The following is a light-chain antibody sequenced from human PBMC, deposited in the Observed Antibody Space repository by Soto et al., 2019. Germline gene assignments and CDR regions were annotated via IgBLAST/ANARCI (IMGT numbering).Light chain of an antibody. CDR3: SSYTSSSTPLV. CDR2: DVT. J-gene: IGLJ3*02. CDR1: SSDVGGYNY. Sequence: QSVLTQPASVSGSPGQSITISCTGTSSDVGGYNYVSWYQQHPGKAPKLMIYDVTNRPSVVSNRFSGSKSGNTASLTISGLQDEDEDDYYCSSYTSSSTPLVFGGGTKLTVL. V-gene: IGLV2-14*01.